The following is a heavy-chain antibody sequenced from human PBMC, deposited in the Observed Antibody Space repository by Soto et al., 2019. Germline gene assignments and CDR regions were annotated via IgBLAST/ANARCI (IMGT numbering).Heavy chain of an antibody. V-gene: IGHV5-51*01. CDR1: GYTFTNYW. Sequence: PGESLKISCKTSGYTFTNYWIGWVRQMPGKGLQWLGIIQPGDSDIRYNPSFEDKLTISADKSIDTAYLQWHSLEAADTATYYCARRVESTNWYIVDIPLDFWGQGTPVTVSS. CDR2: IQPGDSDI. J-gene: IGHJ4*02. D-gene: IGHD2-15*01. CDR3: ARRVESTNWYIVDIPLDF.